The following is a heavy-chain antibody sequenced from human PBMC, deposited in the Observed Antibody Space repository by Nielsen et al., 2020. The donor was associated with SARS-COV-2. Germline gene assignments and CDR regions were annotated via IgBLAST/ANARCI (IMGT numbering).Heavy chain of an antibody. J-gene: IGHJ4*02. Sequence: SETLSLTCTVSGGSISSGGYYWSWIRQHPGKGLEWIGYIYYSGSTYYNPSLKSRVTISVDTSKNQFSLKLTSVTAADTAVYYCANAPGRGALFDYWGQGALVTVSS. D-gene: IGHD1-26*01. CDR3: ANAPGRGALFDY. CDR1: GGSISSGGYY. V-gene: IGHV4-31*03. CDR2: IYYSGST.